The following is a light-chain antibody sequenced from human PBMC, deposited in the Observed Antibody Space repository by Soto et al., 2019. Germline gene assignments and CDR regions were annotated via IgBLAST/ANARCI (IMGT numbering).Light chain of an antibody. CDR3: QQYNSYWT. Sequence: VIAKSPATLPVSPGLSDPLSCRASKSVSSNLAWYQKKPGQAPRRLIYGASSRATGIPGRCSGRGSGTVFTITICSLPPDHFASYYYQQYNSYWTFGQGTQVDIK. CDR2: GAS. J-gene: IGKJ1*01. CDR1: KSVSSN. V-gene: IGKV3D-15*01.